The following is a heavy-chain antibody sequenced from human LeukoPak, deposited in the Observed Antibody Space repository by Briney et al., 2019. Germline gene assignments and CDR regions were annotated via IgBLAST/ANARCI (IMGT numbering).Heavy chain of an antibody. J-gene: IGHJ4*02. CDR2: ISSSSSTI. D-gene: IGHD3-10*01. Sequence: GGSLRLSCAASGFTFSSYSMNWVRQAPGKGLEWVSYISSSSSTIYYADSAKGRFTISRDNSKNTLYLQMNSLRAEDTAVYYCAKDSGKNMIRGIVDYWGQGTLVTVSS. CDR1: GFTFSSYS. CDR3: AKDSGKNMIRGIVDY. V-gene: IGHV3-48*01.